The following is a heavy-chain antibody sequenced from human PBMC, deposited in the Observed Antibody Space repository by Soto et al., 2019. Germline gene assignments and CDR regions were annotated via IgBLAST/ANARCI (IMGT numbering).Heavy chain of an antibody. Sequence: EVQLVESGGGLVQPGGSLRLSCAASGFTFSNYAMHWVRQAPGKGLEYVSTISSNGGSTYYANSVKGRFTISRDNSKNTLYLQMGSLRAEDGAVYYCARGGAQFDYWGQGTLVTVSS. J-gene: IGHJ4*02. CDR2: ISSNGGST. CDR1: GFTFSNYA. D-gene: IGHD1-26*01. V-gene: IGHV3-64*01. CDR3: ARGGAQFDY.